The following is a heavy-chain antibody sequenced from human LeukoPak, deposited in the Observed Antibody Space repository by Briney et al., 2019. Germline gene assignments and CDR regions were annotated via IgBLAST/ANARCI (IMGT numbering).Heavy chain of an antibody. CDR2: ISNSGSSI. V-gene: IGHV3-48*01. J-gene: IGHJ6*04. Sequence: PGGSLRLSCADSGFTFSSYSMNWVRRAPGKGLEWVSYISNSGSSIDYADSVKGRFTISRDNAKNSLYLQMNSLRAEDTAVYYCAGYCTIGVCYSRWGKGTTVTVSS. CDR3: AGYCTIGVCYSR. D-gene: IGHD2-8*01. CDR1: GFTFSSYS.